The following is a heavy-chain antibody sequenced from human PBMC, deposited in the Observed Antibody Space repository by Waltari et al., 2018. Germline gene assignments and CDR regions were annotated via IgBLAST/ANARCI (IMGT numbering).Heavy chain of an antibody. Sequence: QVQLQESGPGLVKPSETLSLTCTVSGGSISRHYWSWIRQPPGKGLEWIGYIYYSGSTNYNPSLKSRVTISVDTSKNQFSLKLSSVTAADTAVYYCARAGSSGSNAFDIWGQGTMVTVSS. J-gene: IGHJ3*02. D-gene: IGHD3-22*01. CDR3: ARAGSSGSNAFDI. V-gene: IGHV4-59*11. CDR1: GGSISRHY. CDR2: IYYSGST.